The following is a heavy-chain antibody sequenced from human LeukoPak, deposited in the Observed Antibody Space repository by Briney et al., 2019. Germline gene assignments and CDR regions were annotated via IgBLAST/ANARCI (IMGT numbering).Heavy chain of an antibody. J-gene: IGHJ4*02. CDR2: IYYSGST. V-gene: IGHV4-31*03. D-gene: IGHD4-17*01. Sequence: SETLSLTCTVSGGSISSGGYYWSWIRQHPGKGLEWIGYIYYSGSTYYSPSLKSRVTISVDTSKNQFSLKLSSVTAADTAVYYCARVTVTPGRYYFDYWGQGTLVTVSS. CDR3: ARVTVTPGRYYFDY. CDR1: GGSISSGGYY.